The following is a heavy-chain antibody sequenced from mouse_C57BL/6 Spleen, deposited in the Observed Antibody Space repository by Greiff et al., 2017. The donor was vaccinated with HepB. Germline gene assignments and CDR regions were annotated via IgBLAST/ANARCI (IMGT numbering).Heavy chain of an antibody. CDR1: GYTFTSYW. Sequence: QVQLQQPGAELVRPGSSVKLSCKASGYTFTSYWMHWVKQRPIQGLEWIGNIDPSDSETHYNQKFKDKATLTVDKSSSTAYMQLSSLTSEDSAVYYCAVGGMGVRRYFDVWGTGTTVTVSS. V-gene: IGHV1-52*01. D-gene: IGHD1-1*02. CDR2: IDPSDSET. J-gene: IGHJ1*03. CDR3: AVGGMGVRRYFDV.